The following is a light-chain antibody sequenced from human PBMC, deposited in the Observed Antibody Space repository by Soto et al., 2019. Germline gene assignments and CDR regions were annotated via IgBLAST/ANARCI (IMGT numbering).Light chain of an antibody. CDR2: TNN. CDR1: SSNIGSNT. Sequence: QPVLTQPPSASGTPGQRVTISCSGSSSNIGSNTVSWYQHLPGTAPNLLIYTNNQRPSGVPDRFSGSKSGTSASLTISGLQSEDEADYYCATWDDSMNGLFGGGTKLTVL. J-gene: IGLJ3*02. CDR3: ATWDDSMNGL. V-gene: IGLV1-44*01.